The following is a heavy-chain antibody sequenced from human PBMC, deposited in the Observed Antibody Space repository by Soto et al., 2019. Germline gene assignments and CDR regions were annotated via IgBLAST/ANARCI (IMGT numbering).Heavy chain of an antibody. J-gene: IGHJ4*02. Sequence: GESLKISCQGSGYTFNSFWIGWVRQMPGEGLEWMGLMFPWTSDTRYSPSFQGHVSISVDRSTGTGYLQWNSLKASDTAMYYCVTTRDGTTFFPHWGQGTPVTFSS. V-gene: IGHV5-51*01. CDR1: GYTFNSFW. D-gene: IGHD1-7*01. CDR2: MFPWTSDT. CDR3: VTTRDGTTFFPH.